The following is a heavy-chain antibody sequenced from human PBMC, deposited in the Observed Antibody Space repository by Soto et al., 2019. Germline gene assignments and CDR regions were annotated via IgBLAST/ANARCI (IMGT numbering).Heavy chain of an antibody. CDR3: ARGSTSGDTALLF. CDR1: GGSISSGGYF. J-gene: IGHJ4*02. CDR2: IYSSGST. D-gene: IGHD5-18*01. Sequence: SETLSLTCTVSGGSISSGGYFWTWIRQHPGQGLEWIGYIYSSGSTYYTPSLKSRLTISLDTSKSQFSLRLTSVTAADTAVYYCARGSTSGDTALLFWGQGTMVTVSS. V-gene: IGHV4-31*03.